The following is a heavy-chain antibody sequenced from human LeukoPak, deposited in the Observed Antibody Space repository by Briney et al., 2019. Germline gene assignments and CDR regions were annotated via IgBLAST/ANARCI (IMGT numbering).Heavy chain of an antibody. V-gene: IGHV4-34*12. CDR1: CGSFSGYY. D-gene: IGHD3-10*01. J-gene: IGHJ3*02. CDR2: IFYSGST. CDR3: AKSNGYGLVDI. Sequence: SETLSLTCAVYCGSFSGYYWGWVRQPPGKGLEWIGNIFYSGSTYYSPSLKSRVTISLDASRNQFSLNLNSVTAADTAVYYCAKSNGYGLVDIWGQGTMVTVSS.